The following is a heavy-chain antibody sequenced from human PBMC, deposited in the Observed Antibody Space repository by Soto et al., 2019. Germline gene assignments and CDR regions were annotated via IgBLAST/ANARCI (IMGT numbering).Heavy chain of an antibody. Sequence: PGGSLRLSCAASGFTFDDYGMSWVRHAPGKGLEWVSGINWNGGSTGYADSVKGRFTISRDNAKNSLYLQMNSLRAEDTALYYSARDRYFDWLLRHYGMDVWGQGSTVTVSS. CDR2: INWNGGST. CDR1: GFTFDDYG. CDR3: ARDRYFDWLLRHYGMDV. D-gene: IGHD3-9*01. J-gene: IGHJ6*02. V-gene: IGHV3-20*04.